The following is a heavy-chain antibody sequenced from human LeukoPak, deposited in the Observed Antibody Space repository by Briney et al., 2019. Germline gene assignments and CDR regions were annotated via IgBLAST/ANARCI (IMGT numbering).Heavy chain of an antibody. CDR3: ARDRIAAVGHWRWLDS. D-gene: IGHD6-13*01. CDR2: IKRDGSDK. V-gene: IGHV3-7*04. Sequence: GGSLRLSCAASGFTFSSYWMSWVRQAPGKGLEWVANIKRDGSDKYYVDSVKGRFSISKDNAKNSLYLQMNSLRAEDTAVYYCARDRIAAVGHWRWLDSWGQGTLVTVSS. J-gene: IGHJ5*01. CDR1: GFTFSSYW.